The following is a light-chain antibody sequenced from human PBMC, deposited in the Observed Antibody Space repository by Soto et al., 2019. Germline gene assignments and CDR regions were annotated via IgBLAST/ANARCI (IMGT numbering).Light chain of an antibody. Sequence: SVLTQPASVSGSPGQSITISCAGTSSDVGGHNSVSWYQQHPGKAPKLMIYNVSNRPSGVSNRFSGSKSGNTASLTISGLLAEDEADYYCTSYTSSSTYVFGAGTKVTVL. CDR2: NVS. J-gene: IGLJ1*01. CDR1: SSDVGGHNS. CDR3: TSYTSSSTYV. V-gene: IGLV2-14*01.